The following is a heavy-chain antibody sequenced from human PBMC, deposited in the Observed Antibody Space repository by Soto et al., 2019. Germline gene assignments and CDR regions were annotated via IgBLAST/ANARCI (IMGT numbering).Heavy chain of an antibody. CDR1: GGSISSGGYY. CDR3: ARDSLRHGGIPDYYYYGMDV. CDR2: IYYSGST. D-gene: IGHD2-2*01. V-gene: IGHV4-31*03. Sequence: QVQLQESGPGLVKPSQTLSLTCTVSGGSISSGGYYWSWIRQHPGKGLEWIGYIYYSGSTYYNPSLKSRVTISVDTSKNQFSLKLSAVTAADTAVYYCARDSLRHGGIPDYYYYGMDVWGQGTTVTVSS. J-gene: IGHJ6*02.